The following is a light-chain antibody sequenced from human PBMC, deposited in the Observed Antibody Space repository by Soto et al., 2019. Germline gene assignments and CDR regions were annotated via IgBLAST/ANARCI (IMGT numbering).Light chain of an antibody. CDR1: QGVSAS. V-gene: IGKV1D-12*01. CDR2: DAS. CDR3: QQANSLPT. J-gene: IGKJ5*01. Sequence: DIQMTQSPSSVSASIGDRVTITCRASQGVSASLAWYQQKPGKAPKLLIYDASSLQSGVPSRFSGSGSGTEFTLTISSLQPEDVASYYCQQANSLPTFGQGTRLEIK.